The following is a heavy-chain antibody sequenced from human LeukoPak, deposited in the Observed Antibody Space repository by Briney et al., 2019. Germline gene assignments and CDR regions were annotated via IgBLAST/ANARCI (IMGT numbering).Heavy chain of an antibody. Sequence: GGSLRLSCAASGFTFSNSAMSWVRQAPGKGLEWVAVISSRAASTYYAASVKGRFTISRDNSKNMLYLQMNSLRAEDTAVYYCAKRWSTVTTGLGNSGQGTLVTVSS. CDR3: AKRWSTVTTGLGN. J-gene: IGHJ4*02. V-gene: IGHV3-23*01. D-gene: IGHD4-17*01. CDR2: ISSRAAST. CDR1: GFTFSNSA.